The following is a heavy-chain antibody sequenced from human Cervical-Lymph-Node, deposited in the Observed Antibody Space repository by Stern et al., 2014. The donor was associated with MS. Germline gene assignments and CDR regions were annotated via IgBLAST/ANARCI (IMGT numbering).Heavy chain of an antibody. CDR2: INPSGGSQ. CDR3: ARDMVDADKWFDP. Sequence: VQLVESGAEVKKPGASVNVSCKASGYTFTHYHIHWVRQAPGQGLEWMAMINPSGGSQTYGQKFHGRLTVTRDTSTSTVYMELRSLRSDDTALYYCARDMVDADKWFDPWGQGTLVTVSS. J-gene: IGHJ5*02. CDR1: GYTFTHYH. D-gene: IGHD2-15*01. V-gene: IGHV1-46*01.